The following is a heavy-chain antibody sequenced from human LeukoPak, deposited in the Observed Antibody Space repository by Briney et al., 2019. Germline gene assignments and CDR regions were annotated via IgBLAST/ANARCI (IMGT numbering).Heavy chain of an antibody. D-gene: IGHD2-2*01. Sequence: VQPGGSLRLSCAASGFTFSSYWMSWVRQAPGKGLEWVANIKEDGSQKYYVDSVTGRFTISRDNAKSSLFLQMNSLRAEDTAVYYCVRDRNLGYCTDTSCYGAGWFDPWGQGTLVTVSS. J-gene: IGHJ5*02. CDR1: GFTFSSYW. V-gene: IGHV3-7*01. CDR3: VRDRNLGYCTDTSCYGAGWFDP. CDR2: IKEDGSQK.